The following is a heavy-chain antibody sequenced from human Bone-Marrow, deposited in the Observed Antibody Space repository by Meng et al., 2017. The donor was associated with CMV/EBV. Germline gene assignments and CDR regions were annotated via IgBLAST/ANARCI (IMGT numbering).Heavy chain of an antibody. Sequence: SETLSLTCAVYGGSFSGYYWSWIRQPPGKGLEWIGEINHSGSTNYNPSLKSRVTISVDTSKNQFSLKLSSVTAADTAVYYCARRRGYCSSTSLYNYYGMDVWGQGTTVTVSS. CDR3: ARRRGYCSSTSLYNYYGMDV. V-gene: IGHV4-34*01. J-gene: IGHJ6*02. D-gene: IGHD2-2*01. CDR2: INHSGST. CDR1: GGSFSGYY.